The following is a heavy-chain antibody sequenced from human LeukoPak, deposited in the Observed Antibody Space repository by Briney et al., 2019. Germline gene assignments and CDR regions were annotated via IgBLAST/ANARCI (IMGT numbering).Heavy chain of an antibody. V-gene: IGHV3-30-3*01. Sequence: GGSLRLSCAASGFTFSSYAMHWVRQAPGKGLEWVAIISYDGNNKYYADSVKGRFTISRDNSKNTLYLQMDSLRAEDTALYYCAKAYCSGGSCYSRPLAFDYWGQGTLVTVSS. CDR1: GFTFSSYA. CDR2: ISYDGNNK. D-gene: IGHD2-15*01. J-gene: IGHJ4*02. CDR3: AKAYCSGGSCYSRPLAFDY.